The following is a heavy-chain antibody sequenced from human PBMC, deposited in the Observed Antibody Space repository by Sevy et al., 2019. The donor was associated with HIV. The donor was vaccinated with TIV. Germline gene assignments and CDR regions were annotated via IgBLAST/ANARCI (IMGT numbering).Heavy chain of an antibody. V-gene: IGHV1-8*01. CDR1: GYTFTSYD. D-gene: IGHD3-3*02. CDR2: MNPNSGNT. CDR3: ARGLQLVGDAFDI. J-gene: IGHJ3*02. Sequence: ASVKVSCKASGYTFTSYDINWVRQATGQGLEWMGWMNPNSGNTGYAQKFQGRVTTTRNTSISTAYMELSSLRSEDTAVYYCARGLQLVGDAFDIWGQGTMVTVSS.